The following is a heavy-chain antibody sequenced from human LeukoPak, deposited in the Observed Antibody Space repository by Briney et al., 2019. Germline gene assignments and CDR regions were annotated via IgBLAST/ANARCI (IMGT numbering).Heavy chain of an antibody. D-gene: IGHD3-10*01. CDR2: IYYSGST. V-gene: IGHV4-59*01. Sequence: PSETLSLTCTDPVGSISSYNWSWIRQPPGEGLEWSGYIYYSGSTNYSTSLKSRVTISVDTSKNQFSLKLSSVTAADTAVYYSARVGDMVRGAFYFDYWGQGTLVTVSS. J-gene: IGHJ4*02. CDR1: VGSISSYN. CDR3: ARVGDMVRGAFYFDY.